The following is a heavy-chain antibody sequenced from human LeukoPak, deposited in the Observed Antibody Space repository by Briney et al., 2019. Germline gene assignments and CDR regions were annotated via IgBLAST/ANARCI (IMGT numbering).Heavy chain of an antibody. J-gene: IGHJ6*02. CDR2: IYSGGST. V-gene: IGHV3-66*02. CDR1: GFTVSSNY. D-gene: IGHD3-22*01. CDR3: ARDYYDSSGYNRYYGMDV. Sequence: GGSLRLSCAASGFTVSSNYMSWVRQAPGKGLEWVSVIYSGGSTYYADSVKGRFTISRDNSKNTLYLQMNSLRAEDTAVYYRARDYYDSSGYNRYYGMDVWGQGTTVTVSS.